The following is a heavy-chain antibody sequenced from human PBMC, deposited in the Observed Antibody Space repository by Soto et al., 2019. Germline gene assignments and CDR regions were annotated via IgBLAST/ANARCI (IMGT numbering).Heavy chain of an antibody. CDR3: AKGAYCSSTSCYGYYYMDV. D-gene: IGHD2-2*01. J-gene: IGHJ6*03. Sequence: SLRLSCAASGFTFDDYAMHWVRQAPGKGLEWVSGISWNSGSIGYADSVKGRFTISRDNAKNSLYLQMNSLRAEDTALYYCAKGAYCSSTSCYGYYYMDVWGKGTTVTVSS. V-gene: IGHV3-9*01. CDR2: ISWNSGSI. CDR1: GFTFDDYA.